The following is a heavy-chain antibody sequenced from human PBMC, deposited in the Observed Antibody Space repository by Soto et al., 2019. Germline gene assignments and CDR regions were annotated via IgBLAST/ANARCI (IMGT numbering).Heavy chain of an antibody. CDR2: MNPNSGNT. D-gene: IGHD3-3*01. CDR3: ARPYYDFWSGYPNWFDP. CDR1: GYTFTSYD. V-gene: IGHV1-8*01. J-gene: IGHJ5*02. Sequence: GASVKVSCKASGYTFTSYDINWVRQATGQGLEWMGWMNPNSGNTGYAQKFQGRVTMTRNTSISTAYMELSSLRSEDTAVYYCARPYYDFWSGYPNWFDPWGQGTLVTVS.